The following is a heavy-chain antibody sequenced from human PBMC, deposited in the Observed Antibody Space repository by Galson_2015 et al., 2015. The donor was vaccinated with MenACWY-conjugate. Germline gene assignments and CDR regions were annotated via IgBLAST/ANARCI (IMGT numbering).Heavy chain of an antibody. CDR2: LNADGASI. CDR3: ARMRYSVTWNGFDY. CDR1: GFTFSSYW. V-gene: IGHV3-74*01. J-gene: IGHJ4*02. Sequence: SLRLSCAASGFTFSSYWMHWVRQTPGKGLVWVARLNADGASINYADSVQGRLAISRDNAKNTLYLQMNSLRAEDTAVYYCARMRYSVTWNGFDYWGRGTLVTVSS. D-gene: IGHD5/OR15-5a*01.